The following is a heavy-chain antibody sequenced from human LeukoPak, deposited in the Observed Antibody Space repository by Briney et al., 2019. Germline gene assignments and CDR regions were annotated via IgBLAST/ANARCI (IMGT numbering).Heavy chain of an antibody. CDR1: GFTFSSYA. CDR3: ARGTTSDY. Sequence: GGSLRLSCAASGFTFSSYAMHWVRQAPGKGLEWVAVISYDGSNKYYADSVKGLFTISRDNSKNTLYLQMNSLRAEDTAVYYCARGTTSDYWGQGTLVTVSS. CDR2: ISYDGSNK. D-gene: IGHD1-26*01. V-gene: IGHV3-30-3*01. J-gene: IGHJ4*02.